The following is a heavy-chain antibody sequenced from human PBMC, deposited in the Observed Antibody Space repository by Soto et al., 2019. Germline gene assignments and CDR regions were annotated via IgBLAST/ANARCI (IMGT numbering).Heavy chain of an antibody. CDR2: IYYSGST. Sequence: PSETLSLTCTVSGGSISSGDYYWSWIRQPPGKGLEWIGYIYYSGSTYYNPSLKSRVTISVDTSKNQFSLKLSSVTAADTAVYYCARAGGYYYAFDIWGQGTMVTVSS. D-gene: IGHD3-22*01. CDR1: GGSISSGDYY. V-gene: IGHV4-30-4*01. J-gene: IGHJ3*02. CDR3: ARAGGYYYAFDI.